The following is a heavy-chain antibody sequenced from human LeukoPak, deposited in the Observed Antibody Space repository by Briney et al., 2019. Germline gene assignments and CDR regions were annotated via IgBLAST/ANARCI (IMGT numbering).Heavy chain of an antibody. Sequence: GASVKVSCKASGYTFTGYYMHWVRQALGQGLEWMGWINPNSGGTNYARKFQGRVTMTRDTSISTAYMELSRLRSDDTAVYYCARSHHSSGWGVDYWGQGTLVTVSS. CDR3: ARSHHSSGWGVDY. V-gene: IGHV1-2*02. CDR1: GYTFTGYY. D-gene: IGHD6-19*01. J-gene: IGHJ4*02. CDR2: INPNSGGT.